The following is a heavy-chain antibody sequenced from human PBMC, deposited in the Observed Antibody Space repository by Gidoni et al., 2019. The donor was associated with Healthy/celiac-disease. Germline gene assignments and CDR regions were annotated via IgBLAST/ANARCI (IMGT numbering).Heavy chain of an antibody. CDR2: ISYDGSNK. Sequence: QVQLVESGGGVVQPGRSLRLSCAASGFTFSSYGMHWVRQAPGKGLEWVAVISYDGSNKYYADSVKGRFTISRDNSKNTLYLQMNSLRAEDTAVYYCARPRTIFGVVTLYGMDVWGQGTTVTVSS. J-gene: IGHJ6*02. V-gene: IGHV3-30*03. CDR1: GFTFSSYG. D-gene: IGHD3-3*01. CDR3: ARPRTIFGVVTLYGMDV.